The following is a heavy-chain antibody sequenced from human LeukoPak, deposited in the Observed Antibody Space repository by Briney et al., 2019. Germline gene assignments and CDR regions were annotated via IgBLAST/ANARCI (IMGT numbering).Heavy chain of an antibody. CDR3: ARVQSSPIFDY. CDR1: SGAISNSNYY. D-gene: IGHD6-13*01. Sequence: SETLSLTCTVSSGAISNSNYYWGWIRQPPGKGLEWIGSIFYSGSTDYNPSLKSRVTISVDTSKNQFSLKLSSVTAADTAVYYCARVQSSPIFDYWGQGTLVTVSS. CDR2: IFYSGST. J-gene: IGHJ4*02. V-gene: IGHV4-39*07.